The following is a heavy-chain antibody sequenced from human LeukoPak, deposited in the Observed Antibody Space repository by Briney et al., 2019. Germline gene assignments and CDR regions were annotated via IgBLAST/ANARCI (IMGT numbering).Heavy chain of an antibody. V-gene: IGHV3-21*01. CDR1: GFTFSSYS. D-gene: IGHD3-9*01. Sequence: GGSLRLSCAASGFTFSSYSMNWVRQAPGKGLEWVSSISSSSSYIYYADSVKGRFTISRDNAKNSLYLQMNSLRAEDTAVYYCAHNYGILTAQFDYWGQGTLVTVSS. CDR2: ISSSSSYI. CDR3: AHNYGILTAQFDY. J-gene: IGHJ4*02.